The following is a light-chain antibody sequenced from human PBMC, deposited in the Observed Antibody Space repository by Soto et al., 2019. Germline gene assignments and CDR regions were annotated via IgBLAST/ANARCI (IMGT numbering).Light chain of an antibody. V-gene: IGLV3-21*04. Sequence: SYVLTQAPSVSVAPGKTARVTCGGNNIGSKSVHWYQQKPGQAPVLVIYYDSDRPSGVPERFSGSNSGNMATLTISRVEAGYEADYYCQVWDIGSGVAFGGGTKLTVL. CDR3: QVWDIGSGVA. CDR1: NIGSKS. J-gene: IGLJ2*01. CDR2: YDS.